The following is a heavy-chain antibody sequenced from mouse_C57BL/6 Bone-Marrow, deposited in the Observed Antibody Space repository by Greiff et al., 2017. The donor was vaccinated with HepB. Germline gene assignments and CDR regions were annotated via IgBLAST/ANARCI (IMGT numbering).Heavy chain of an antibody. CDR2: IYPGDGDT. CDR1: GYAFSSSW. V-gene: IGHV1-82*01. CDR3: ARKDITTVVPYAMDY. D-gene: IGHD1-1*01. Sequence: VQRVESGPELVKPGASVKISCKASGYAFSSSWMNWVKQRPGKGLEWIGRIYPGDGDTNYNGKFKGKATLTADKSSSTAYMQLSSLTSEDSAVYFCARKDITTVVPYAMDYWGQGTSVTVSS. J-gene: IGHJ4*01.